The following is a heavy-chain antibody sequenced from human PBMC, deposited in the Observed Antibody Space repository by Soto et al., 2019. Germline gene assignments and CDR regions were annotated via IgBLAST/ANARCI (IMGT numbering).Heavy chain of an antibody. CDR2: IYYSGST. D-gene: IGHD6-19*01. CDR1: GGSISSSSYY. J-gene: IGHJ4*02. CDR3: ARHGGSGVDY. V-gene: IGHV4-39*01. Sequence: QLQLQESGPGLVKPSETLSLTCAVSGGSISSSSYYWGWIRQPPGKGLEWIGSIYYSGSTYYNPSLKSWITISVDTSKNQFSLKLSSVTAADTAVYYCARHGGSGVDYWGQGTLVTVSS.